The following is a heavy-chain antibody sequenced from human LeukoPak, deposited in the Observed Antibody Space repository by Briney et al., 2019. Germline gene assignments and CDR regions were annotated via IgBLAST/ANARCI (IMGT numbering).Heavy chain of an antibody. CDR2: ISAYNGNT. CDR3: ERGSVVPAARTYYGMDV. CDR1: GYTFTSYG. D-gene: IGHD2-2*01. Sequence: ASVKVSCKASGYTFTSYGISWVRQAPGQGLEWMGWISAYNGNTNYAQKLQGRVTMTTDTSTSTAYMELRSLRSDDTAVYYCERGSVVPAARTYYGMDVWGQGTTVTVSS. V-gene: IGHV1-18*01. J-gene: IGHJ6*02.